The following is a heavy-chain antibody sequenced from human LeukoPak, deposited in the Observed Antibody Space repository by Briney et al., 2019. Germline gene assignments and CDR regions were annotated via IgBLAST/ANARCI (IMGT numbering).Heavy chain of an antibody. V-gene: IGHV4-34*01. CDR2: INHSGST. CDR3: ARGDCSSPSCYLSDWFDP. Sequence: PSETLSLTCAVYGGSFSGYYWSWIRQPPGKGLEWIGEINHSGSTNYNPSLKSRVTISVDTSKNQFSLKLSSVTAADTAVYYCARGDCSSPSCYLSDWFDPWGQGTLVTVSS. J-gene: IGHJ5*02. D-gene: IGHD2-2*01. CDR1: GGSFSGYY.